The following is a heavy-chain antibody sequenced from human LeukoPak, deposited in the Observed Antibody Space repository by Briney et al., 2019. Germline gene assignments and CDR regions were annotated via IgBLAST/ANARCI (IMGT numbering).Heavy chain of an antibody. Sequence: PGGSLRLSCAVSGFTFSSYWMSWVRQAPGKGLEWVANIKQDGSEKYYVDSMRGRFTISRDNAKNSLYLQMNSLRAEDTAVYYCARCYSSAWCPWGDYWGQGTLVSVSS. V-gene: IGHV3-7*01. CDR1: GFTFSSYW. CDR2: IKQDGSEK. D-gene: IGHD6-19*01. J-gene: IGHJ4*02. CDR3: ARCYSSAWCPWGDY.